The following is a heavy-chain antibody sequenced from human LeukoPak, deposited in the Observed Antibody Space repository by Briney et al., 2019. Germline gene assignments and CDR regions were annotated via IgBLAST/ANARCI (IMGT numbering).Heavy chain of an antibody. Sequence: EPSETLSLTCAVYGGSFSGYYWSWIRQPPGKGLEWIGEINHSGSTNYNPSLKSRVTISVDTSKNQFSLKLSSVTAADTAVYYCARGRGYSYGYGLGYYFDYWGQGTLVTVSS. CDR3: ARGRGYSYGYGLGYYFDY. CDR1: GGSFSGYY. V-gene: IGHV4-34*01. J-gene: IGHJ4*02. CDR2: INHSGST. D-gene: IGHD5-18*01.